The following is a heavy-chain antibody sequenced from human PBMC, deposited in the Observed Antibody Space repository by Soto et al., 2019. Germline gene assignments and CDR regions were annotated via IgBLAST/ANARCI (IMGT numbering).Heavy chain of an antibody. CDR2: ISSSSVTI. Sequence: EVQLVESGGGLVQPGGSLRLSCAASGFTFSTYSLNWVRQAPGKGLEWVSYISSSSVTINYADSVKGRFTISRDNAKNSLYLQMNSLRDEDTAVYYCARDRLGCSGGGGYSGYYGMDVWCQVTTVTVSS. J-gene: IGHJ6*02. CDR1: GFTFSTYS. D-gene: IGHD2-15*01. V-gene: IGHV3-48*02. CDR3: ARDRLGCSGGGGYSGYYGMDV.